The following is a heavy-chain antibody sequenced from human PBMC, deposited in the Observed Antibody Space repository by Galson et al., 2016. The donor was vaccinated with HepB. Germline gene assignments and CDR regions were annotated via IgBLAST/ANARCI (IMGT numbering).Heavy chain of an antibody. CDR2: IYYSGYT. V-gene: IGHV4-59*01. D-gene: IGHD4/OR15-4a*01. J-gene: IGHJ6*02. Sequence: SETLSLTCTVSGGSISSNYWSWIRQPPGKGLEWIGYIYYSGYTYYNPSLKSRVTISVDTSKNQFSLKLSSVTAADTAVYYCARDGDYPLGPTGGMDVWGQGTTVTVSS. CDR1: GGSISSNY. CDR3: ARDGDYPLGPTGGMDV.